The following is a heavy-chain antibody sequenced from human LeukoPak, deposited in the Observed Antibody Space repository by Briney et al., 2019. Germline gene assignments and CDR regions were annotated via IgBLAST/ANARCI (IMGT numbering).Heavy chain of an antibody. V-gene: IGHV4-39*01. J-gene: IGHJ4*02. CDR3: ARSSSSPGDDY. D-gene: IGHD6-6*01. CDR1: GGSISSSSYF. CDR2: VYYSGSS. Sequence: PSVTVSLTCTVSGGSISSSSYFWGWIRQPPGKGLEWIGTVYYSGSSYYNPSLKSRVTISVDTSKNQLSLKLSSVTAADTAVYYCARSSSSPGDDYWGQGTLVTVSS.